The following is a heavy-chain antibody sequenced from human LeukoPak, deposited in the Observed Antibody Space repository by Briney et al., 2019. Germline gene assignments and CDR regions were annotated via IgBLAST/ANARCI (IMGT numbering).Heavy chain of an antibody. CDR3: ARHGPRYSSSWFGYAFDV. CDR2: VYYSGST. CDR1: GGSISSFY. V-gene: IGHV4-59*08. D-gene: IGHD6-13*01. J-gene: IGHJ3*01. Sequence: TPSETLSLTCTVSGGSISSFYWSWIRQPPGKGLEWIGYVYYSGSTNYNPSLKSRVTISVDTSKNQFSLKLSSVTAADTAVYYCARHGPRYSSSWFGYAFDVWGQGTMVTVSS.